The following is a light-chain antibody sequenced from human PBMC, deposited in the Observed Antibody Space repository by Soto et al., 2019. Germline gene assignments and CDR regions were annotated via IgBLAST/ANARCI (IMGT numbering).Light chain of an antibody. Sequence: QSVLTQPASVSGSPGQSITISCTGTSSDVGGYNYVSWYQQHPGKAPKLMIYDVSNRPSGVSNRFSGSKSGNTASLTISGPQAEDEADYYCSSYTSSSTNWVFGGGTKLTVL. CDR3: SSYTSSSTNWV. V-gene: IGLV2-14*01. CDR2: DVS. J-gene: IGLJ3*02. CDR1: SSDVGGYNY.